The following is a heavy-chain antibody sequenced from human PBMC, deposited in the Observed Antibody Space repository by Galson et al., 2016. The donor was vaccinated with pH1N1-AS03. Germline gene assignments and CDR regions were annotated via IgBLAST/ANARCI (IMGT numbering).Heavy chain of an antibody. CDR1: GGSINNFY. CDR3: ARDGQLWPHYYPLDV. D-gene: IGHD3-22*01. V-gene: IGHV4-4*08. CDR2: IYSSGRT. Sequence: SETLSLTCSVSGGSINNFYWNWIRQSPGKALEWIGFIYSSGRTVYNPSLESRVTISVETSKNQFSLNLMSVTAADTAVYYCARDGQLWPHYYPLDVWGQGTTVTVSS. J-gene: IGHJ6*02.